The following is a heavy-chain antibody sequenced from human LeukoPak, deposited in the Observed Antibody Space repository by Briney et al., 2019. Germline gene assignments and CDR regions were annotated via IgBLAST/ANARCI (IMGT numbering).Heavy chain of an antibody. J-gene: IGHJ5*02. V-gene: IGHV4-39*01. CDR2: IYYSGST. Sequence: SETLSLTCTVSGGSISSSSYYWGWIRQPPGKGLEWIGSIYYSGSTYYNPSLKSRVTISVDTSKNQFSLKLSSVTAADTAVYYCASHHRYYGSGSYYKYNWSDPWGQGTLVTVSS. CDR1: GGSISSSSYY. D-gene: IGHD3-10*01. CDR3: ASHHRYYGSGSYYKYNWSDP.